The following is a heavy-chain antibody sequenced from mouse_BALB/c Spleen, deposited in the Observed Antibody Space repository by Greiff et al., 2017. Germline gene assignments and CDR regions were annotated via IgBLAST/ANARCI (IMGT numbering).Heavy chain of an antibody. J-gene: IGHJ1*01. V-gene: IGHV1-5*01. CDR3: TRGDGYYVGYWYFDV. D-gene: IGHD2-3*01. CDR1: GYSFTSYW. CDR2: IYPGNSDT. Sequence: VQLQQSGTVLARPGASVKMSCKASGYSFTSYWMHWVKQRPGQGLEWIGAIYPGNSDTSYNQKFKGKAKLTAVTSASTAYMELSSLTNEDSAVYYCTRGDGYYVGYWYFDVWGAGTTVTVSS.